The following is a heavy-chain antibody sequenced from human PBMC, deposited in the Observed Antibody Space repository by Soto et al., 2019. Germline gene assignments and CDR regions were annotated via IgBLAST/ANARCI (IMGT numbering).Heavy chain of an antibody. J-gene: IGHJ6*04. CDR1: GFTFSSYS. CDR2: ISSSSSYI. CDR3: ERSQIAAAITNSYYYYGMDV. D-gene: IGHD6-13*01. V-gene: IGHV3-21*01. Sequence: PRGSLRLSCAASGFTFSSYSMNWVRQAPGKGLEWVSSISSSSSYIYYADSVKGRFTISRDNAKNSLYLQMNSLRAEDTAVYYCERSQIAAAITNSYYYYGMDVRGKGTTGTISS.